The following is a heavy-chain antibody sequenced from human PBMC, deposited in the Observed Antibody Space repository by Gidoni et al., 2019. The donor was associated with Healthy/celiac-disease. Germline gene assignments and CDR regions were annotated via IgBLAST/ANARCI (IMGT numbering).Heavy chain of an antibody. Sequence: QVQLVQSGAEVKKPGASVTVSCKASGYTFTSYGISWVRQAPGQGLEWMGWISAYNGNTNYAQKLQGRVTMTTDTSTSTAYMELRSLRSDDTAVYYCARSYYYDSSGYPESDYWGQGTLVTVSS. CDR3: ARSYYYDSSGYPESDY. D-gene: IGHD3-22*01. V-gene: IGHV1-18*01. CDR2: ISAYNGNT. J-gene: IGHJ4*02. CDR1: GYTFTSYG.